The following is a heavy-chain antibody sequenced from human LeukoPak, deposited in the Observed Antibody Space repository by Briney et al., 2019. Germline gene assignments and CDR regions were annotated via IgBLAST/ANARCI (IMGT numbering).Heavy chain of an antibody. CDR2: IKQDGSEK. D-gene: IGHD4-23*01. Sequence: GGSLRLSCAASGFTFSSYWMSWVRQAPGKGLEWVANIKQDGSEKYYVDSVKGRFTISRDNAKNSLYLQMNSLRAEDTAVYYCARGLMTTVAYFDYWGQGTLVTVSS. CDR3: ARGLMTTVAYFDY. CDR1: GFTFSSYW. J-gene: IGHJ4*02. V-gene: IGHV3-7*01.